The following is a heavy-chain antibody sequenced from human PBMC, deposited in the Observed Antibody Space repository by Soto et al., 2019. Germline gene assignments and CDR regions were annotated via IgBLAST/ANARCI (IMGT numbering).Heavy chain of an antibody. V-gene: IGHV3-7*01. D-gene: IGHD3-16*02. CDR3: ARSYDYIWGRYRYPVHFDY. CDR1: GFTFSSYW. J-gene: IGHJ4*02. Sequence: EVQLVESGGGLVQPGGSLRLSCAASGFTFSSYWMSWVRQAPGKGLEWVANIKQDGSEKYYVDSVKGRFTISRDNAKNSLYLQMNSLRAEDTAVYYCARSYDYIWGRYRYPVHFDYWGQGTLVTVSS. CDR2: IKQDGSEK.